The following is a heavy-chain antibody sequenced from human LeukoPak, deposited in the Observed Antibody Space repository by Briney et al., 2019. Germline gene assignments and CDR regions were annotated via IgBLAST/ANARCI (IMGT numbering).Heavy chain of an antibody. Sequence: PGGSLRLSCAASGFTFSSYSMNWVRQAPGKGLEWVSSISSSSSYIYYADSVKGRFIISRDNANKLLSLQMNSLRVEDTAVYYCARATRQGSYSFGSGTYYGLSAWGQGTLVTVSS. D-gene: IGHD3-10*01. V-gene: IGHV3-21*01. CDR2: ISSSSSYI. CDR3: ARATRQGSYSFGSGTYYGLSA. CDR1: GFTFSSYS. J-gene: IGHJ4*02.